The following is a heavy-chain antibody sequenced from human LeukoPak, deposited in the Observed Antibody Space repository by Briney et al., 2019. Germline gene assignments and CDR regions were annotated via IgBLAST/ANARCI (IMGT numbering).Heavy chain of an antibody. V-gene: IGHV3-23*01. Sequence: GGSLRLSCAASGFTFSSYAMSWVRQAPGTGLEWVSAISGSGGSTYYADSVKGRFTISRDNSKNTLYLQMNSLRAEDTAVYYCAKDAPGYDFWSGQNWFDPWGQGTLVTVSS. CDR3: AKDAPGYDFWSGQNWFDP. CDR2: ISGSGGST. CDR1: GFTFSSYA. D-gene: IGHD3-3*01. J-gene: IGHJ5*02.